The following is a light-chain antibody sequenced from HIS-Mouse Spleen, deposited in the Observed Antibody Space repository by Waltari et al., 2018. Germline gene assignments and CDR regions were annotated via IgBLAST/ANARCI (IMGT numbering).Light chain of an antibody. V-gene: IGKV3D-15*03. CDR3: QQYNNWPPLFT. Sequence: EIVMTQSPATLSVSPGERATLPCRASQSVSSNLAWYQQKPGQAPRLLIYGASIRATGIPARFSGSESGTEFTLTISILQSEDFAVYYCQQYNNWPPLFTFGPGTKVDIK. CDR1: QSVSSN. J-gene: IGKJ3*01. CDR2: GAS.